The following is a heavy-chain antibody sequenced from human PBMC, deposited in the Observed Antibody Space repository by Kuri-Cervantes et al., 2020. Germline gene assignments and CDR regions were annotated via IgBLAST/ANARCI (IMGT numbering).Heavy chain of an antibody. CDR3: ASLVGNWGSYGY. CDR2: IKSKTDGGTT. CDR1: GFTFSNAW. Sequence: GESLKISCAASGFTFSNAWMSWVRQAPGKGLEWVGRIKSKTDGGTTDYAAPVKGRFTISRDDSKNTLYLQMNSLKTEDTAVYYCASLVGNWGSYGYWGQGTLVTVSS. V-gene: IGHV3-15*01. D-gene: IGHD7-27*01. J-gene: IGHJ4*02.